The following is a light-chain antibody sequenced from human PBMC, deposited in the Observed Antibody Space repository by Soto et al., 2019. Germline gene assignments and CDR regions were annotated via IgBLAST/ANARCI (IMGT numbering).Light chain of an antibody. V-gene: IGKV3-15*01. CDR2: AAS. CDR3: HQYNDWPPMYT. CDR1: QSVGSN. J-gene: IGKJ2*01. Sequence: EIVMTQSPATLSVSPGERASLSCRASQSVGSNLAWYQQKPGQAPRLLIFAASARVTGIPARFSGSGSGTDFTLTISSLQSEDFAVYYCHQYNDWPPMYTFGPGTKVEIK.